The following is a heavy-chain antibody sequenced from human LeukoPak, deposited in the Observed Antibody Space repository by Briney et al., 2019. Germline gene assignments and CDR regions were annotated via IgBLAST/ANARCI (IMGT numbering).Heavy chain of an antibody. Sequence: SETLSLTCTVSGGSISTSNYYWSWIRQPPGKGLEWIGEIYHSGSTNYNPSLKSRVTISVDKSKTQFSLKLSSVTAADTAVYYCARDKWEPRYAFDIWGQGTMVTVSS. CDR2: IYHSGST. CDR3: ARDKWEPRYAFDI. V-gene: IGHV4-39*07. J-gene: IGHJ3*02. D-gene: IGHD1-26*01. CDR1: GGSISTSNYY.